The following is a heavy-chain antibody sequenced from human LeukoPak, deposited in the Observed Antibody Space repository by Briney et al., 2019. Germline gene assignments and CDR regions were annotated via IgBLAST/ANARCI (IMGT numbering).Heavy chain of an antibody. V-gene: IGHV1-2*06. J-gene: IGHJ4*02. CDR1: GYTFTGYY. CDR3: AREALLYDYALGY. D-gene: IGHD3-16*01. CDR2: INPNSGGT. Sequence: ASVKVSCKASGYTFTGYYMHWLRQAPGQGLEWMGRINPNSGGTNYAQKFQGRVTMTRDTSISTAYMELSRLRSDDTAVYYCAREALLYDYALGYWGQGTLVTVSS.